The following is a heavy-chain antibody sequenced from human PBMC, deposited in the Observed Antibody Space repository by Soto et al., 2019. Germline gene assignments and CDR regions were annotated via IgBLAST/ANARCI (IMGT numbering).Heavy chain of an antibody. J-gene: IGHJ3*02. CDR3: ARAGWVTGSAFDI. Sequence: GGSLRLSCAASGFTFSSYSMNWVRQAPGKGLEWVSSISSSSSYIYYADSVKGRFTISRDNAKNSLYLQMNSLRAEDTAVYYCARAGWVTGSAFDIWGQGTIVTVSS. CDR2: ISSSSSYI. D-gene: IGHD3-9*01. CDR1: GFTFSSYS. V-gene: IGHV3-21*01.